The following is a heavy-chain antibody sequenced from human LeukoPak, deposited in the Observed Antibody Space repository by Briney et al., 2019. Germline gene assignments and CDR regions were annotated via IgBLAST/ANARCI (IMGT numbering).Heavy chain of an antibody. CDR1: GFTFSSYA. CDR2: ISYDGSNK. Sequence: GGTLRLSCAASGFTFSSYAMHWVRQAPGKGLEWVAVISYDGSNKYYADSVKGRFTISRDNSKNTLYLQLNSLRAEDTAVYYCARDYWFDPWGHGTLVTVSS. CDR3: ARDYWFDP. V-gene: IGHV3-30-3*01. J-gene: IGHJ5*02.